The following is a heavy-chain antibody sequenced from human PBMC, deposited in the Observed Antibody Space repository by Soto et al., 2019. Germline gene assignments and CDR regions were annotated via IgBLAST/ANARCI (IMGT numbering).Heavy chain of an antibody. J-gene: IGHJ3*02. CDR2: ISYDGSNK. D-gene: IGHD1-26*01. Sequence: QVQLVESGGGVVQPGRSLRLSCAASGFTFSSYAMHWVRQAPGKGLEWVAVISYDGSNKYYADSVKGRFTISRDNSKNTLYLQMNSLRAEDTAVYYCARVGGEWELPNNDAFDIWGQGTMVTVSS. CDR1: GFTFSSYA. V-gene: IGHV3-30-3*01. CDR3: ARVGGEWELPNNDAFDI.